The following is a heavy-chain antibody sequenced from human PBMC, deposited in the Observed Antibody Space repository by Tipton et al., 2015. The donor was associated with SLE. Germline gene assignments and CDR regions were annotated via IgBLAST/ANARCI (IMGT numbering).Heavy chain of an antibody. D-gene: IGHD2-2*01. CDR1: GGSISSSPYY. V-gene: IGHV4-39*07. CDR3: AGCSSTSCLYYMDV. CDR2: VHHSGST. Sequence: TLSLTCTVSGGSISSSPYYWGWIRQPPGKGLDWIGSVHHSGSTNYNPSLKSRVTMSIDMSKRQFSLKLSSVTAADTAVYYCAGCSSTSCLYYMDVWGKGTTVTVSS. J-gene: IGHJ6*03.